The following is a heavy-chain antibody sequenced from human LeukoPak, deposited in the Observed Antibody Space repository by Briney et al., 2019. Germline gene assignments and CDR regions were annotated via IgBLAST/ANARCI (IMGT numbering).Heavy chain of an antibody. D-gene: IGHD3-22*01. CDR3: ARDGYSSGFAGHGPSPAFDI. Sequence: PSETLSLTCAVSGGSISSSNWWSWVRQPPGKGLEWIGEIYHSGSTNYNPSLKSRVTISVDKSKNQFSLKLSSVTAADTAVYYCARDGYSSGFAGHGPSPAFDIWGQGTMVTVSS. CDR1: GGSISSSNW. V-gene: IGHV4-4*02. J-gene: IGHJ3*02. CDR2: IYHSGST.